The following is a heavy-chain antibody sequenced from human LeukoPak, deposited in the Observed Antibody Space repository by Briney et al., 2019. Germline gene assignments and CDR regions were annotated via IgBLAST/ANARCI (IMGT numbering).Heavy chain of an antibody. CDR2: IWRSDHT. D-gene: IGHD2-2*01. CDR3: ARDPHCSSTNCPFDF. CDR1: GFTFSTYAM. Sequence: GSLRLSCAASGFTFSTYAMSWVRQPPGRGLEWIGYIWRSDHTNYNPSLKSRVTMSLDKSKNQFSLKLSSVTAADTAVYYCARDPHCSSTNCPFDFWGQGTLVIVSS. V-gene: IGHV4-4*02. J-gene: IGHJ4*02.